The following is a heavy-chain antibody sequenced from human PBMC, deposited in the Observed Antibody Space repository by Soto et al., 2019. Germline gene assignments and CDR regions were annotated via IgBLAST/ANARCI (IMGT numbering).Heavy chain of an antibody. J-gene: IGHJ4*02. CDR1: GGSISSGSFY. CDR3: AGLSPYVSSGYPLNY. D-gene: IGHD3-22*01. V-gene: IGHV4-39*01. CDR2: VYYLGNT. Sequence: QPKRQESGPGLAKPAESLSLTCTVSGGSISSGSFYWGWIREPPGKGLEWIGSVYYLGNTYYIPSLGGRVSISVDTSKNQSSLKLKSVTAADTAVFYCAGLSPYVSSGYPLNYLGQGTLVTVSS.